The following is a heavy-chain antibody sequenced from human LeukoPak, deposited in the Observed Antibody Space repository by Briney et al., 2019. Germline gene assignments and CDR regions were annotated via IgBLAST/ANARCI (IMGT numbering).Heavy chain of an antibody. D-gene: IGHD6-6*01. J-gene: IGHJ4*02. V-gene: IGHV4-4*07. CDR2: IYTSGST. CDR1: GGSISSYY. Sequence: PSETLSLTCTVSGGSISSYYWSWIRQPAGKGLEWIGRIYTSGSTNYNPSLKSRVTMSVDTSKNQFSLKLSSVTAADTAVDYCARGRKSIAARPVGYYFDYWGQGTLVTVSS. CDR3: ARGRKSIAARPVGYYFDY.